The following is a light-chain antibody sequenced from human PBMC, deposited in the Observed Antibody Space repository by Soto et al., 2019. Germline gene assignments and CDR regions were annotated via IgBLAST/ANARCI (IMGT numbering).Light chain of an antibody. V-gene: IGLV2-14*01. CDR2: AVT. Sequence: QSALTQPTSVSGSTGQSITISCTGTSSDIGGYNFVSLYQHHPGKAPKLMLFAVTNRPSGVSNRFSGSKSGNTASLTISGLQPEDEADYFCCSYTSSSTYVFGSRTKLTVL. CDR3: CSYTSSSTYV. J-gene: IGLJ1*01. CDR1: SSDIGGYNF.